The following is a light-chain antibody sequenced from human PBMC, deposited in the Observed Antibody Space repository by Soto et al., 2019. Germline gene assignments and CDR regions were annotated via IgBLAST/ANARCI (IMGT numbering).Light chain of an antibody. CDR3: QQYNSYPVT. V-gene: IGKV1-5*03. Sequence: DIQMTQSPSTLSASVGDRVTITCRASQSISSWLAWYQQKPGKAPKILIYKVSNLESGVPSRFSGSGSGTEFTLIISSLQSDDFATYYCQQYNSYPVTFGQGTKLEIK. CDR2: KVS. J-gene: IGKJ2*01. CDR1: QSISSW.